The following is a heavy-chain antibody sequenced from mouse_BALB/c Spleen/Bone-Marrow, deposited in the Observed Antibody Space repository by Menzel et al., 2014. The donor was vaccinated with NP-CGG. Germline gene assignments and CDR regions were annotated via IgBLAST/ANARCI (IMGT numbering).Heavy chain of an antibody. CDR2: IRNKAYGYTT. J-gene: IGHJ4*01. V-gene: IGHV7-3*02. CDR3: ARFPMDY. Sequence: DVMLVESGGGLVQPGSSLRLSCTTSGFTFTDYYVSWVRQPPGKALEWLAFIRNKAYGYTTEYSASVRGRFTISRDNSQSILYLQMNTLRAEDSATYYCARFPMDYWGQGTSVTVSS. CDR1: GFTFTDYY.